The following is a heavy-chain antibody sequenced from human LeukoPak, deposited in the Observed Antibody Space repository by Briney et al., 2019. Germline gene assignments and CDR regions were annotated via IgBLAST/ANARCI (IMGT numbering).Heavy chain of an antibody. V-gene: IGHV4-34*01. D-gene: IGHD6-6*01. CDR3: ARASLRTYSSSSPIDY. CDR2: INHSGST. CDR1: GGSFSGYY. Sequence: SETLSLTCAVYGGSFSGYYWSWIRQPPGKGLEWIGEINHSGSTNYNLSLKSRVTISVDTSKNQFSLKLSSVTAADTAVYYCARASLRTYSSSSPIDYWGQGTLVTVSS. J-gene: IGHJ4*02.